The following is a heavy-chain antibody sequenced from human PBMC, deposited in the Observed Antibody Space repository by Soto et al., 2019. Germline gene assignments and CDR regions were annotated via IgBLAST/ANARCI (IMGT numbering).Heavy chain of an antibody. D-gene: IGHD6-19*01. CDR1: EFTFSNYW. Sequence: EVQLVESGGGLVLPGGSLRLSCAASEFTFSNYWMHWVRQAPGKGLVWVSRINTDGSSTSYADSVKGRFTTSSDNAKTPLYLQMTSLRAEDTAMYYCTRDGGWIDYWGQGTLVTVSS. V-gene: IGHV3-74*01. CDR3: TRDGGWIDY. CDR2: INTDGSST. J-gene: IGHJ4*02.